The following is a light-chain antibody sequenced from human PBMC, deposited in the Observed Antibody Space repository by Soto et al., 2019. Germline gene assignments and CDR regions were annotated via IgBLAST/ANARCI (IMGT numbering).Light chain of an antibody. CDR3: QHLG. J-gene: IGKJ1*01. CDR1: QSISSW. Sequence: IQMTQSPSTLSASVGDRVTITCRASQSISSWLAWYQQKPGKAPKLLIYKASSLESGVPSRFSGSGSGTEFTLTISSLQPDDFATYYCQHLGFGQGTKVDIK. CDR2: KAS. V-gene: IGKV1-5*03.